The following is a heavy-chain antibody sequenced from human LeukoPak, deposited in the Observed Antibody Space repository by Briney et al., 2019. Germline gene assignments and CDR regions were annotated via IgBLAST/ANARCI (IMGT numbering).Heavy chain of an antibody. Sequence: SETLSLTCTVSGGSISSSSYYWGWIRQPPGKGLEWIGSIYYSGSTYYNPSLKSRVTISVDTSKNQFSLKLSSVTAADTAVYYCARGHIPVLDYWGQGTLVTVSS. V-gene: IGHV4-39*07. CDR2: IYYSGST. J-gene: IGHJ4*02. CDR3: ARGHIPVLDY. D-gene: IGHD2-21*01. CDR1: GGSISSSSYY.